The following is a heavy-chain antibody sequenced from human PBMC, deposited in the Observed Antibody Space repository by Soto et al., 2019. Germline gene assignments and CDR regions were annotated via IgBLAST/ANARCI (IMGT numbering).Heavy chain of an antibody. CDR2: IWYDGSLQ. V-gene: IGHV3-33*06. CDR1: GFSFENYG. J-gene: IGHJ6*02. CDR3: ANLWGDGYNLGQDYNGMDV. Sequence: QVQMVESGGGVVQPGRSLRLSCAASGFSFENYGMHWVRQAPGRGLEWVAIIWYDGSLQYYAAAVKGRFTISRDNSKTTLYLEMNSLSAEDTAVYYCANLWGDGYNLGQDYNGMDVWGQGTTVIVSS. D-gene: IGHD5-12*01.